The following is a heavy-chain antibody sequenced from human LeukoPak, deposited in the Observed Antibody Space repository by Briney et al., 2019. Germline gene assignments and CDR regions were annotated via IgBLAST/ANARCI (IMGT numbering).Heavy chain of an antibody. Sequence: SETLSLTCTVSGGSISSYYWSWIRQPPGKGLEWIGYIYYSGSTNYNPSLKSRVTISVGTSKNQFSLKLSSVTAADTAVDYCARLDSHLAGDAFDIWGQGTMVTVSS. V-gene: IGHV4-59*08. J-gene: IGHJ3*02. CDR3: ARLDSHLAGDAFDI. CDR2: IYYSGST. CDR1: GGSISSYY. D-gene: IGHD3-9*01.